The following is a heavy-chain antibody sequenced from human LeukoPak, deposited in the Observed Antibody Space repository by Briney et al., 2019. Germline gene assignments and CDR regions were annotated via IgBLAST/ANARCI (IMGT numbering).Heavy chain of an antibody. D-gene: IGHD3-22*01. V-gene: IGHV4-34*01. CDR2: INHSGST. CDR1: GGSFSGYY. CDR3: ARPGTYYYDSSGSYYFDY. J-gene: IGHJ4*02. Sequence: SETLSLTCAVYGGSFSGYYWSWIRQPPGKGLEWIGEINHSGSTNYNPSLKSRVTISVDTSKNQFSLKLSSVTAADTAVYYCARPGTYYYDSSGSYYFDYRGQGTLVTVSS.